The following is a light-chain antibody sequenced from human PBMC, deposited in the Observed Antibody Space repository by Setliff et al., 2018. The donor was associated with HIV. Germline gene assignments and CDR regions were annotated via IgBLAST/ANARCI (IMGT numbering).Light chain of an antibody. CDR2: DVS. V-gene: IGLV2-14*03. CDR3: CSYTSSSTYV. J-gene: IGLJ1*01. Sequence: QSVLAQPASVSGSPGQSITISCTGTSSDVGASNFVSWYQQHPGKAPKLMIYDVSNRPSGVSNRFSGSKSGNTASLTISGLQAEDEADYYCCSYTSSSTYVFGTGTKVTVL. CDR1: SSDVGASNF.